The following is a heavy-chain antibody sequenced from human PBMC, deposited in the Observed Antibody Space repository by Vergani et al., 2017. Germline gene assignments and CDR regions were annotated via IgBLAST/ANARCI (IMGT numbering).Heavy chain of an antibody. Sequence: QVQLVQSGAEVKKPGASVKVSCKASGYTFTSYDINWVRQATGQGLEWMGWMNPNSGNTGYAQKFQGRVTITRNTSISTAYMELSSLRSEDTAVYYCASGGGYCSGGSCFTLHTDYNYGMDVWGQGTTVTISS. CDR3: ASGGGYCSGGSCFTLHTDYNYGMDV. J-gene: IGHJ6*02. D-gene: IGHD2-15*01. V-gene: IGHV1-8*03. CDR1: GYTFTSYD. CDR2: MNPNSGNT.